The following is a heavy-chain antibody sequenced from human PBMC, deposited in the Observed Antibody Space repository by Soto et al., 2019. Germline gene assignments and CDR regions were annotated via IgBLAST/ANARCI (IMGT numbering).Heavy chain of an antibody. CDR2: INPSGGST. V-gene: IGHV1-46*01. D-gene: IGHD3-3*01. CDR1: GYTFTSYY. J-gene: IGHJ6*02. CDR3: ARDKGDFWSGYYRGYYYYGMDV. Sequence: GASVKVSGKASGYTFTSYYMHWVRQAPGQGLEWMGIINPSGGSTSYAQKFQGRVTMTRDTSTSTVYMELSSLRSEDTAVYYCARDKGDFWSGYYRGYYYYGMDVWGQGTTVTVSS.